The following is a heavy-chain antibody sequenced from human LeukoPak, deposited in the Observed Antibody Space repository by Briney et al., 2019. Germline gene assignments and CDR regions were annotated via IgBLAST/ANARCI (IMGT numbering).Heavy chain of an antibody. D-gene: IGHD6-19*01. J-gene: IGHJ4*02. CDR2: ISAYNGNR. CDR1: GYTFSSHG. CDR3: ARGQAGTGDFDY. Sequence: ASVKVSWKASGYTFSSHGISWVRQAPGQGLEWMGWISAYNGNRNYAQKLQGRVTMTTDTSTSTAYMELRSLRSDDTAVYYCARGQAGTGDFDYWGQGTLVTVSS. V-gene: IGHV1-18*01.